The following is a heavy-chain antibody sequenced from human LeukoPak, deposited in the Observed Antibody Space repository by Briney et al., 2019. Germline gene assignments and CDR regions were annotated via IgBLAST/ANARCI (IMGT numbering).Heavy chain of an antibody. Sequence: PGGSLRLSCAASGFTFSSYAMSWFRQAPGKGLEWVSAISGSGGSTYYADSVKGRFTISRDNSKNTLYLQMNSLRAEDTAVYYCAKDHYYDSSGYYSYFDYWGQGTLVTVSS. V-gene: IGHV3-23*01. CDR2: ISGSGGST. CDR1: GFTFSSYA. CDR3: AKDHYYDSSGYYSYFDY. J-gene: IGHJ4*02. D-gene: IGHD3-22*01.